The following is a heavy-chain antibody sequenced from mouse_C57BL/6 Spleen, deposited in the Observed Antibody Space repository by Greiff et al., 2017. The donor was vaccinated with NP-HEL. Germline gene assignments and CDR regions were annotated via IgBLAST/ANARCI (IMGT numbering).Heavy chain of an antibody. D-gene: IGHD1-1*01. CDR1: GFNIKDDY. J-gene: IGHJ1*03. CDR2: IDPENGDT. CDR3: TTPRYGSNHWYFDV. V-gene: IGHV14-4*01. Sequence: EVQLQQSGAELVRPGASVKLSCTASGFNIKDDYMHWVKQRPEQGLEWIGWIDPENGDTAYASKFQGKATITADTSSNPAYLQLSSLTSEDTAVYYCTTPRYGSNHWYFDVWGTGTTVTVSS.